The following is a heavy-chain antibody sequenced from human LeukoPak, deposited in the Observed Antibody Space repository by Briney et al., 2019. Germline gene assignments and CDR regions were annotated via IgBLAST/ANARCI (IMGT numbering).Heavy chain of an antibody. CDR1: GYSFTSYW. CDR3: ARVYCSGGSCSEIDAFDI. CDR2: IYPGDSDT. D-gene: IGHD2-15*01. V-gene: IGHV5-51*01. Sequence: GESLKISCKGSGYSFTSYWIGWVRQMPGKGLEWMGIIYPGDSDTRYSPSFQGRVTISADKSISTAYLQWSSLKASDTAMYYCARVYCSGGSCSEIDAFDIWGQGTMVTVSS. J-gene: IGHJ3*02.